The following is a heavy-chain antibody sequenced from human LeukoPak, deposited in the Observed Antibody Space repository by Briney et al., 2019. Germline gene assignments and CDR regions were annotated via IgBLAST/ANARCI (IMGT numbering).Heavy chain of an antibody. CDR2: IKQDGSEK. V-gene: IGHV3-7*03. CDR3: AREGFCTNGVCYIVDY. Sequence: GGSLRLSCAASGFTFSTYWMTWVRQAPGKGLEWVANIKQDGSEKYYVDSVKGRFTISRDNAKNSLYLQMNSLRAEDTAIYYCAREGFCTNGVCYIVDYWGQGTLVTVSS. J-gene: IGHJ4*02. CDR1: GFTFSTYW. D-gene: IGHD2-8*01.